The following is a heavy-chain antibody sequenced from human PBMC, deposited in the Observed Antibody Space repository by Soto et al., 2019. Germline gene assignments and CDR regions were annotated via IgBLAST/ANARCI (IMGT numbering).Heavy chain of an antibody. D-gene: IGHD3-10*01. Sequence: NPSETLSLTCTVSGGSISSSSYYWGWIRQPPGKGLEWIGSIYYSGSTYYNPSLKSRVTISVDTSKNQFSLKLSSVTAADTAVYYCAGPGQANYYGSGSYRGYFQHWGQGTLVTVSS. J-gene: IGHJ1*01. CDR2: IYYSGST. V-gene: IGHV4-39*01. CDR3: AGPGQANYYGSGSYRGYFQH. CDR1: GGSISSSSYY.